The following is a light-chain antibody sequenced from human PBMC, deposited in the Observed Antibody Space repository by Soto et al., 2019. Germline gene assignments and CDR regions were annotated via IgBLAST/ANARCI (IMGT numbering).Light chain of an antibody. CDR1: SSDVGSYDY. V-gene: IGLV2-14*01. CDR2: EVS. CDR3: HSQGRGGTRV. Sequence: QSVLIQPPSVPGSPGQSGTISCTGTSSDVGSYDYVSWYQHHPGKAPKLIIYEVSNRPSGVSNRFSGSKSAYTASLTISGLQAEDEADYYCHSQGRGGTRVFRTGTNVTVL. J-gene: IGLJ1*01.